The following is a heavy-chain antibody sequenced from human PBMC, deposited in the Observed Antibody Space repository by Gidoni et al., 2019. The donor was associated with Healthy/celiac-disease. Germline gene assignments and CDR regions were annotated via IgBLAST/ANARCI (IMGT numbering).Heavy chain of an antibody. CDR3: ARGPWLADY. CDR2: ISSSSSPI. CDR1: GFTFSKYS. D-gene: IGHD6-19*01. V-gene: IGHV3-48*02. J-gene: IGHJ4*02. Sequence: EVQRVESGGGLVQPGGSLRRSCAASGFTFSKYSMNWVRQAPGKGLEWVSYISSSSSPIYYAASVKGRFTISRDNAKNSLYLQMTSLRDEDTAVYYCARGPWLADYWGQGTLVTVSS.